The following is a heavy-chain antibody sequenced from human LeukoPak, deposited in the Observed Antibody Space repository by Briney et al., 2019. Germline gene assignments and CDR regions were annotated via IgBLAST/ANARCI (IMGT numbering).Heavy chain of an antibody. V-gene: IGHV3-74*01. J-gene: IGHJ4*02. CDR2: INVEGNYI. D-gene: IGHD3-22*01. CDR3: ARDLTGRYDH. CDR1: SYTVSRYW. Sequence: GGSLRLSCAASSYTVSRYWMHCVRQAPGKGLVWVARINVEGNYIDYAESVKGRFTITRDSAMKTLYLQMNSVRAEDTAVYSCARDLTGRYDHWGQGTLVTVSS.